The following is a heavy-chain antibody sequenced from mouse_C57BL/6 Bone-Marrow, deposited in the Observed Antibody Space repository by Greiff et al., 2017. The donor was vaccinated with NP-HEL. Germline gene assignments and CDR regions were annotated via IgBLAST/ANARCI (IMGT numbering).Heavy chain of an antibody. V-gene: IGHV1-42*01. D-gene: IGHD1-1*01. J-gene: IGHJ3*01. CDR1: GYSFTGYY. CDR2: INPSTGGT. Sequence: DVKLQESGPELVKPGASVKISCKASGYSFTGYYMNWVKQSPEKSLEWIGEINPSTGGTTYNQKFKAKATLTVDKSSSTAYMQLKSLTSEDSAVYYCARSLRRVLAYWGQGTLVTVSA. CDR3: ARSLRRVLAY.